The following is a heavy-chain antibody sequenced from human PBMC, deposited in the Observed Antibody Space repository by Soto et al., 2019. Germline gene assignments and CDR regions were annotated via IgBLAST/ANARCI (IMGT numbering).Heavy chain of an antibody. D-gene: IGHD6-19*01. V-gene: IGHV1-2*02. CDR3: AREQQWLVPGMDV. Sequence: ASVKVSCKASGYTFTGYYMHWVRQAPGQGLEWMGWINPNSGGTNYAQKFQGRVTMTRDTSISTAYMELSRLRSDDTAVYYYAREQQWLVPGMDVWGQGTTVTVSS. J-gene: IGHJ6*02. CDR2: INPNSGGT. CDR1: GYTFTGYY.